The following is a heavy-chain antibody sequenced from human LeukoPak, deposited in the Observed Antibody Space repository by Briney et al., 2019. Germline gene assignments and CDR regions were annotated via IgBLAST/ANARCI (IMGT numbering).Heavy chain of an antibody. J-gene: IGHJ5*02. CDR3: ARLAYCSSTSCLWGS. V-gene: IGHV3-30*03. Sequence: GGSLRLSCAASGFTFSSYGMHWVRQAPGKGLEWVAVISYDGSNKYYADSVKGRFTISRDNSKNTLYLQMNSLKTEDTAVYYCARLAYCSSTSCLWGSWGQGTLVTVSS. CDR2: ISYDGSNK. D-gene: IGHD2-2*01. CDR1: GFTFSSYG.